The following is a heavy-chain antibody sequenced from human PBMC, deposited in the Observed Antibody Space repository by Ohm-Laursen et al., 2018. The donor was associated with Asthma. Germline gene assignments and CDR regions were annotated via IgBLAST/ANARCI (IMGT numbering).Heavy chain of an antibody. J-gene: IGHJ3*02. CDR2: IIPIFGTA. Sequence: GSSVKVSCKASGGTFSSYAISWVRQAPGQGPEWMGGIIPIFGTANYAQKFQGRVTITADESTSTAYMELSSLRSEDTAVYYCAREKSRYGSGSYYNPDAFGIWGQGTMVTVSS. V-gene: IGHV1-69*01. CDR1: GGTFSSYA. D-gene: IGHD3-10*01. CDR3: AREKSRYGSGSYYNPDAFGI.